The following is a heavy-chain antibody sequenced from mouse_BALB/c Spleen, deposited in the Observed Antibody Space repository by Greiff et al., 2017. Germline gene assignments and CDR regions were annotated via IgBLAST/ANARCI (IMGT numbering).Heavy chain of an antibody. CDR2: INPSTGYT. CDR3: APRAYWGGWFAY. D-gene: IGHD2-10*01. CDR1: GYTFTSYW. Sequence: VQLHQSGAELARPGASVKMSCKASGYTFTSYWMHWVKQRPGQGLEWIGYINPSTGYTEYNQKFKDKATLTADKSSSTAYMQLSSLTSEDSAVYYCAPRAYWGGWFAYWGQGTLVTVSA. J-gene: IGHJ3*01. V-gene: IGHV1-4*01.